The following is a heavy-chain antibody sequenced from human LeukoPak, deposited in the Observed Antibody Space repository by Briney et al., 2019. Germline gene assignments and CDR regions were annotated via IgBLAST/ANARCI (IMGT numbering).Heavy chain of an antibody. D-gene: IGHD4/OR15-4a*01. CDR2: ISSSSSYI. CDR1: GFTFSSYS. V-gene: IGHV3-21*01. J-gene: IGHJ4*02. CDR3: ARRAGAYSHPYDY. Sequence: PGGSLRLSCAASGFTFSSYSMDWVRQAPGKGLEWVSSISSSSSYIYYADSVKGRFTISRDNAKNSLYLQMNSLRAEDTAVYYCARRAGAYSHPYDYWGQGTLVTVSS.